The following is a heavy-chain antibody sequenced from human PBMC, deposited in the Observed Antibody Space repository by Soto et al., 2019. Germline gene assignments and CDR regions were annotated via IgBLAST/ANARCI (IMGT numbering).Heavy chain of an antibody. CDR2: INSDGSST. Sequence: PGGSLRLSCAAPGFTFSSYWMHWVRQAPGKGLVWASRINSDGSSTSYADSVKGRFTISRDNAKNTLYLQMNSLRAEDTAVYYCARNKVRGAPNYYYYGMDVWGQGTTVTASS. J-gene: IGHJ6*02. D-gene: IGHD3-10*01. CDR3: ARNKVRGAPNYYYYGMDV. CDR1: GFTFSSYW. V-gene: IGHV3-74*01.